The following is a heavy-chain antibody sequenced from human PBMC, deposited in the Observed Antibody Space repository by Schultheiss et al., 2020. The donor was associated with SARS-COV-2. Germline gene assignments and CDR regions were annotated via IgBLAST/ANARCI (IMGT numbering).Heavy chain of an antibody. CDR3: ARRWDIVVVPAAKHAFDI. D-gene: IGHD2-2*01. Sequence: SETLSLTCTVSGGSISSSSYYWGWIRQPPGKGLEWIGRIYTSGSTNYNPSLKSRVTISVDTSKNQFSLKLSSVTAADTAVYYCARRWDIVVVPAAKHAFDIWGQGTMVTVSS. V-gene: IGHV4-39*07. J-gene: IGHJ3*02. CDR2: IYTSGST. CDR1: GGSISSSSYY.